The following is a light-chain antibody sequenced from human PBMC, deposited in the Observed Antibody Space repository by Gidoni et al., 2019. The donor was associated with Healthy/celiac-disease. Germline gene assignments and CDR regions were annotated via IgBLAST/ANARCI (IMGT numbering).Light chain of an antibody. CDR2: GAS. CDR1: QSVSSSY. Sequence: EIVLTQSQVTLSLSPGERATHSCRASQSVSSSYFAWYQQKPGQAPMLLIYGASSRDTGIPDRFSGSGSGTDVTLTISRLEPEDFAVYYCQQYGSSPWTFGQGTKVEIK. J-gene: IGKJ1*01. CDR3: QQYGSSPWT. V-gene: IGKV3-20*01.